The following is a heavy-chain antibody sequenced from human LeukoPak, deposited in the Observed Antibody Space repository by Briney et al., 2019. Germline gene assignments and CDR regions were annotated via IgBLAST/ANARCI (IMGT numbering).Heavy chain of an antibody. CDR2: ISSSGGST. CDR1: GFTFSSYA. J-gene: IGHJ3*01. Sequence: GGSLRLSCAASGFTFSSYAMSWVRQAPGKGLEWVSAISSSGGSTYYADSVRGRFTISRENSKNTVYLQMNSLGDEDTAVYHCANDSGQLGVREVFDVWGQGEMVTVSS. V-gene: IGHV3-23*01. D-gene: IGHD7-27*01. CDR3: ANDSGQLGVREVFDV.